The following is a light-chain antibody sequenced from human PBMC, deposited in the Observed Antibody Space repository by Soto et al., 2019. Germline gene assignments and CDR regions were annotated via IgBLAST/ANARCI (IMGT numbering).Light chain of an antibody. V-gene: IGKV1-5*03. CDR3: LQYESYPLT. J-gene: IGKJ4*01. CDR2: KAS. Sequence: EIQKAQSPSKLSASIGDRGTISWRASQSIGSELAWYQQKPGKAPKLLIYKASSLESGVPSTFSGSGSGTEFSLTVSSLQPDDFATYYCLQYESYPLTFGGGTKVDI. CDR1: QSIGSE.